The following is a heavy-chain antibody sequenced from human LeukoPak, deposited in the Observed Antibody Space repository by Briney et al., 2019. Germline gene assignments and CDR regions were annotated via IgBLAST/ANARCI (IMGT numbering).Heavy chain of an antibody. Sequence: SETLSLTCSVSGGSISSTSYYWGWIRQPPGKGLEWIGSIYYSAITNYNPPLKSRVTISVDTSKNQFSLRLSSVTAADTAVYYCATLLGEWFSSGFDYYMDVWGKGSTVTVSS. CDR3: ATLLGEWFSSGFDYYMDV. CDR2: IYYSAIT. J-gene: IGHJ6*03. D-gene: IGHD3-16*01. V-gene: IGHV4-39*01. CDR1: GGSISSTSYY.